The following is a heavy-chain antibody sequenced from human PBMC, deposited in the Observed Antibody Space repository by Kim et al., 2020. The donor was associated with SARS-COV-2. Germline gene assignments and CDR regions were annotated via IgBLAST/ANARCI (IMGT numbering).Heavy chain of an antibody. CDR3: ARDRPGLFVSPLLDC. CDR1: GFTFSSYE. V-gene: IGHV3-48*03. Sequence: GGSLRLSCAASGFTFSSYEMNWVRQAPGKGLEWVSYISSSGFTIYYADSVKGRFTISRDNAKNSLYLQMNSLRAEDTAVYYCARDRPGLFVSPLLDCWGQGTLVTVSS. D-gene: IGHD2-21*01. J-gene: IGHJ4*02. CDR2: ISSSGFTI.